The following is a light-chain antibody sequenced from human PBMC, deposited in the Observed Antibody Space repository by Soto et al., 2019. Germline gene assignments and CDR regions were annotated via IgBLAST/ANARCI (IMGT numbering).Light chain of an antibody. V-gene: IGKV3D-15*01. CDR3: QQYNDWPPWT. CDR1: QSISSH. J-gene: IGKJ1*01. CDR2: GAS. Sequence: EIVMTQSPATLSVSPGERATLSCRASQSISSHLVWYQQKPGQAPRLVIYGASTRVTGSPARFSGSGSGTEFTRTISSVQSEDFAVYYCQQYNDWPPWTFGQGTKVEIK.